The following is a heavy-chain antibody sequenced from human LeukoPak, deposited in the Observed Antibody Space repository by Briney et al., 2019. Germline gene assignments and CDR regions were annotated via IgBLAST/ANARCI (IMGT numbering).Heavy chain of an antibody. J-gene: IGHJ4*02. Sequence: GGSLRLSCAASGFTFSSYSMNWVRQAPGKGLEWVSYISSSSSTIYYADSVKGRFTISRDNSKNTLYLQMNSLRAEDTAVYYCARIAIVRGVIISPDDYWGQGTLVTVSS. D-gene: IGHD3-10*01. CDR1: GFTFSSYS. CDR2: ISSSSSTI. CDR3: ARIAIVRGVIISPDDY. V-gene: IGHV3-48*01.